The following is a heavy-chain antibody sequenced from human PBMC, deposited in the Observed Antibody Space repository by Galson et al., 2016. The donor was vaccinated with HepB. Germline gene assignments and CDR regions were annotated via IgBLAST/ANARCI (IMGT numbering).Heavy chain of an antibody. CDR2: IRYTGSNT. Sequence: SLRLSCAVSGFTFRTSDMSWVRQAPGKGLEWVSYIRYTGSNTSYADSVKGRFTTSRDNAKNSLYLHMNSLSAEDTAVYYCARGEWVRFTFYFDYWGQGSLVTVAS. CDR3: ARGEWVRFTFYFDY. D-gene: IGHD3-16*01. J-gene: IGHJ4*02. CDR1: GFTFRTSD. V-gene: IGHV3-48*03.